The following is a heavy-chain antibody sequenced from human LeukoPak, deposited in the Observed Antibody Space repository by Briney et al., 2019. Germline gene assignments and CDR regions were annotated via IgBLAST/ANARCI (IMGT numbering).Heavy chain of an antibody. V-gene: IGHV1-2*06. CDR3: TRSWIQLWTPDFDH. Sequence: ASVKVSCKSSGYTFTGYYMHWVRQAPGQRLEWMGRINPNSGGTNYAQKFQGRVTMTSDTSVSTAYMELNGLRSDDTAIYYCTRSWIQLWTPDFDHWGQGTLVTVSS. CDR2: INPNSGGT. J-gene: IGHJ4*02. CDR1: GYTFTGYY. D-gene: IGHD5-18*01.